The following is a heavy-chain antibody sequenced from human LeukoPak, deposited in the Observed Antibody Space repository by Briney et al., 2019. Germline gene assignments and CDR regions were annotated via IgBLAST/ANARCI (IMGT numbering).Heavy chain of an antibody. CDR2: IYCSGST. CDR1: GGSISSYY. D-gene: IGHD4-17*01. V-gene: IGHV4-59*01. CDR3: ARMTTVTYAFDY. Sequence: SETLSLTCTVSGGSISSYYWSWIRQPPGKGLEWIGYIYCSGSTNYNPSLKSRVTISVDTSKNQFSLKLSSVTAADTAVYYCARMTTVTYAFDYWGQGTLVTVSS. J-gene: IGHJ4*02.